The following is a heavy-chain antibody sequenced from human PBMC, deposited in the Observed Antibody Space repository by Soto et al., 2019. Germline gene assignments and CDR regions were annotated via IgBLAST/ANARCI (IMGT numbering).Heavy chain of an antibody. D-gene: IGHD3-10*01. J-gene: IGHJ5*01. V-gene: IGHV4-59*01. CDR3: AIRLGDPVLSFDS. CDR2: IFYSGST. Sequence: QVQLQESGPGLVKPSETLSLTCTVSGGSISSYYWSWIRQPPGKGLEWIGFIFYSGSTSYNPSLRGRLTTSIDTSQYQFSRKLNSVTAAGTALYYCAIRLGDPVLSFDSLGQGTLVAVSS. CDR1: GGSISSYY.